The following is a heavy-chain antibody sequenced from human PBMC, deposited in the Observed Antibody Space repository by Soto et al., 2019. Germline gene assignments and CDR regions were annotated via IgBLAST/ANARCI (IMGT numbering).Heavy chain of an antibody. V-gene: IGHV1-69*09. J-gene: IGHJ1*01. CDR1: GDVFSTDT. CDR3: ATLGAQNEH. Sequence: QVVLLQSGADVKEPGSSVNISCKTFGDVFSTDTINWVRQAPGQGLLWMGSIIPFLNLSNIEPTFMDRLSITADDSTGTAYLQPRDLTRQDTAIYFCATLGAQNEHCGHGTLNTVSS. CDR2: IIPFLNLS. D-gene: IGHD3-16*01.